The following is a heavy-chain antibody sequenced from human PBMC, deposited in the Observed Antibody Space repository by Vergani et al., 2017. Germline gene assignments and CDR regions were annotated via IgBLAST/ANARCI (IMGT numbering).Heavy chain of an antibody. J-gene: IGHJ6*03. V-gene: IGHV4-30-4*08. D-gene: IGHD3-3*01. Sequence: QLQLQESGPGLVKPSETLSLTCTVSGGSISSGDYYWSWIRQPPGKGLEWIGYIYYSGSTYYNPSLKSRVTISVDTSKNQFSLKLSSVTAADTAVYYCARAWSDFWYMDVWGKGTTVTVSS. CDR3: ARAWSDFWYMDV. CDR2: IYYSGST. CDR1: GGSISSGDYY.